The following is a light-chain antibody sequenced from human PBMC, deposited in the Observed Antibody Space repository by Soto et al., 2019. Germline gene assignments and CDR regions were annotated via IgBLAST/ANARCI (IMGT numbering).Light chain of an antibody. CDR1: QSISSW. CDR2: KAS. V-gene: IGKV1-5*03. J-gene: IGKJ1*01. Sequence: DIQITLSPSTLSASVGDRVTITCRASQSISSWLAWYQQQPGKAPKLLIYKASSLESGVPSRFSGSGSGTEFTLTIRRLQPDDFATYYCQQYNSYSPWTFGQGTKGDIK. CDR3: QQYNSYSPWT.